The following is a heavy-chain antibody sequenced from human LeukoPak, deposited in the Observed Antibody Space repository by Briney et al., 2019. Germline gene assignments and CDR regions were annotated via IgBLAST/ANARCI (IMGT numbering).Heavy chain of an antibody. CDR2: ISGSGGST. Sequence: GGSLRLSCAASGFTFSSYAMSWVRQAPGKGLEWVSAISGSGGSTYYADSVKGRFTISRDNSKNTLYLQMNSLRAEDTAVYYCAKDEKGPGYYDSSGYYLYFDYWGQGTLVTVSS. CDR3: AKDEKGPGYYDSSGYYLYFDY. CDR1: GFTFSSYA. J-gene: IGHJ4*02. V-gene: IGHV3-23*01. D-gene: IGHD3-22*01.